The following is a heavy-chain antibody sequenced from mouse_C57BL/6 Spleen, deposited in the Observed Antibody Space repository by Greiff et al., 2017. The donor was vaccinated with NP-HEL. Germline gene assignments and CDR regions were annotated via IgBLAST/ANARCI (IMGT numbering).Heavy chain of an antibody. V-gene: IGHV1-80*01. CDR1: GYAFSSYW. CDR3: ARAYYSNY. J-gene: IGHJ3*01. Sequence: QVQLKESGAELVKPGASVKISCKASGYAFSSYWMNWVKQRPGKGLEWIGQIYPGDGDTNYNGKFKGKATLTADKSSSTAYMQLSSLTSEDSAVYFCARAYYSNYWGQGTLVTVSA. D-gene: IGHD2-5*01. CDR2: IYPGDGDT.